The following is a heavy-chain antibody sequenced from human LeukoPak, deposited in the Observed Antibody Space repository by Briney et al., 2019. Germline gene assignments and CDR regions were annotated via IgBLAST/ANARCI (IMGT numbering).Heavy chain of an antibody. D-gene: IGHD3-22*01. CDR1: GYTFTGYY. J-gene: IGHJ5*02. Sequence: ASVKVSCKASGYTFTGYYMHWVRQAPGQGLEWMGGIIPIFGTANYAQKFQGRVTMTRNTSITTAYMELTSLRSDDTAVYYCARGFGVYSDRGGYGYWFDPWGLGTQVTVSS. CDR2: IIPIFGTA. CDR3: ARGFGVYSDRGGYGYWFDP. V-gene: IGHV1-2*02.